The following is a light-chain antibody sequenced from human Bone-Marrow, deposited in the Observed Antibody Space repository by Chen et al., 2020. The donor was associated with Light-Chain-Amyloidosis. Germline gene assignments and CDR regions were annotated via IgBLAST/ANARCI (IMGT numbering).Light chain of an antibody. J-gene: IGLJ1*01. CDR3: SSYTITNTLV. CDR2: EVT. Sequence: QSALTQPASVSGSPGQSITISCTGTSSDVGGDNHVSWYQQHPDKAPQLMIYEVTNRPSWVPYRFSGSSSDNTASLTISGLQTEDEADYFCSSYTITNTLVFGSGTRVTVL. CDR1: SSDVGGDNH. V-gene: IGLV2-14*01.